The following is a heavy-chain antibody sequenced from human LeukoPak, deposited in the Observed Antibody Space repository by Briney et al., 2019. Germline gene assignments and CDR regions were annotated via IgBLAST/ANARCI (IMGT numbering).Heavy chain of an antibody. CDR3: ARAPCGRGTCHNDY. Sequence: ASVKVSCKASGYTFTSYGISWVRQAPGQGLEWMGWISAYNGNTNYAQKLQGRVTITADESTSTAYMELSSLRSEDTATYYCARAPCGRGTCHNDYWGQGTLVTVSS. CDR2: ISAYNGNT. D-gene: IGHD2-15*01. J-gene: IGHJ4*02. CDR1: GYTFTSYG. V-gene: IGHV1-18*01.